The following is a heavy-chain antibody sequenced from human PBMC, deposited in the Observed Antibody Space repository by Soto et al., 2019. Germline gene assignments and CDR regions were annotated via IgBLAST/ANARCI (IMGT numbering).Heavy chain of an antibody. Sequence: QVQLQESGPGLVKPSRTLSLTCTVSGGSISSGGYYWSWIRQHPGKGLEWIGYIYYSGSTYYNPSLKSRFTISVDTSKNQFSLKLSSVTAADTAMYYCARGITMVRGTRVYFDYWGQGTLVTVSS. J-gene: IGHJ4*02. CDR3: ARGITMVRGTRVYFDY. V-gene: IGHV4-31*03. CDR1: GGSISSGGYY. D-gene: IGHD3-10*01. CDR2: IYYSGST.